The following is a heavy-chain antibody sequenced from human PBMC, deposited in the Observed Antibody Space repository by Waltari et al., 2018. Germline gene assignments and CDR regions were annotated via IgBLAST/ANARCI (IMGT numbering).Heavy chain of an antibody. CDR1: GYSFSSYA. CDR3: ARGIHGGAWIVDY. V-gene: IGHV1-3*02. D-gene: IGHD1-1*01. Sequence: QVQLVQSGAEVKKPGASVKISCKASGYSFSSYAIHWVRQAPGHRLEWLGWSNADNGNTEYSRECQGRVTMTRDTSASTAYVELSSLRSDDMAVYYCARGIHGGAWIVDYWGQGTLVTLSS. J-gene: IGHJ4*02. CDR2: SNADNGNT.